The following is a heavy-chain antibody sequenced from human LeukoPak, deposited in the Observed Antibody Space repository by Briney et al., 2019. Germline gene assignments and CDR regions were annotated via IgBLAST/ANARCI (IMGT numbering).Heavy chain of an antibody. V-gene: IGHV3-23*01. Sequence: GGSLRLSCAASGFSVSSYAMNWVRQAPGKGLEWVSIIFGNGDTTYYADSVKGRFTVSRDNSKDTLSLQMNDLRPDDTAIYYCAKRNTMVRGGPCFDYWGQGLLVTVSS. CDR3: AKRNTMVRGGPCFDY. D-gene: IGHD3-10*01. CDR1: GFSVSSYA. J-gene: IGHJ4*02. CDR2: IFGNGDTT.